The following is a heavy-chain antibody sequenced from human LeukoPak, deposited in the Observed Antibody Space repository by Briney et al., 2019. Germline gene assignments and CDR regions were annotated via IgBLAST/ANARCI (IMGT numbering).Heavy chain of an antibody. Sequence: PGGSLRLSCEASGFSFSNYGMHWVRQAPAKGLEWVAVIWYDESNEYYADSVKGRFIISRNNSKNTLYLEMSSLRAEDTAVYYCAREQSVFDNWLDPWGQGTLVTVSS. V-gene: IGHV3-33*01. CDR2: IWYDESNE. J-gene: IGHJ5*02. CDR3: AREQSVFDNWLDP. CDR1: GFSFSNYG. D-gene: IGHD6-19*01.